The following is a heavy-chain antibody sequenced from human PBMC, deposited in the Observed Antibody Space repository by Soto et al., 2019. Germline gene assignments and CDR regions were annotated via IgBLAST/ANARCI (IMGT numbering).Heavy chain of an antibody. V-gene: IGHV1-69*02. CDR3: ASPNPHGGSGFLFDY. J-gene: IGHJ4*02. D-gene: IGHD2-21*01. CDR2: IIPILGIA. CDR1: GGTFSSYT. Sequence: QVQLVQSGAEVKKPGSSVKVSCKASGGTFSSYTISWVRQAPGQGLEWMGRIIPILGIANYAQKFQGLVTITADKSTSTAYMELSSLRSEDTAVYYCASPNPHGGSGFLFDYWGQGTLVTFSS.